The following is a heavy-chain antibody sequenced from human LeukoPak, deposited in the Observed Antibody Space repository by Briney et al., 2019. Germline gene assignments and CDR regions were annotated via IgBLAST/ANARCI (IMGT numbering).Heavy chain of an antibody. CDR1: GFRFSSYA. J-gene: IGHJ4*02. V-gene: IGHV3-23*01. CDR3: AKNPQDDFWSGYAWYYCGY. Sequence: GGSLRLSCAASGFRFSSYAMSWVRQAPGKGLEWVSAISGSGGSKNYADSVKGRFTISRDNSKNTLYLQMNSLRDDDTAVYYCAKNPQDDFWSGYAWYYCGYWGQGTVVTVSS. D-gene: IGHD3-3*01. CDR2: ISGSGGSK.